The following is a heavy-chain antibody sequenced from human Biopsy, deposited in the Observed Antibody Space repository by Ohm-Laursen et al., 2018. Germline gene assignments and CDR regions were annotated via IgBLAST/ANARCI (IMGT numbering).Heavy chain of an antibody. D-gene: IGHD1-26*01. V-gene: IGHV4-34*01. Sequence: GTLSLTCEVSGESFSDYYWSWIRQSPGKGLEWIGEINHRGRSSYSPSLQSRVTISVDASKNQFSLNMKSVTSADTAVYFCAREGGGLLPIRLTDFWGPGMMVTVSS. CDR3: AREGGGLLPIRLTDF. CDR2: INHRGRS. CDR1: GESFSDYY. J-gene: IGHJ4*02.